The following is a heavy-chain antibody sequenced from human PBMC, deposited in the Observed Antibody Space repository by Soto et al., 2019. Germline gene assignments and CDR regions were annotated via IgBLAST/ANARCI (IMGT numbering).Heavy chain of an antibody. CDR3: VRQGIGNLHGLVDV. CDR1: SGPSSSHN. V-gene: IGHV4-59*08. CDR2: VYSTGGT. Sequence: QVQLQQSGPGLVKHSETLSLTCSVSSGPSSSHNWGWIRQPPGRGLEWIGYVYSTGGTSYNPSLTSRVTISADTSTNHISLTLTSVTAADTAVYYCVRQGIGNLHGLVDVWGQGTTVRVSS. D-gene: IGHD1-1*01. J-gene: IGHJ6*02.